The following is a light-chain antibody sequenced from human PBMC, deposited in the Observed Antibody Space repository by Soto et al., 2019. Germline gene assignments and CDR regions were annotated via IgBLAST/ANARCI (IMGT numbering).Light chain of an antibody. Sequence: DIVMTQSPDSLAVSLGERATINCKSSQSVLYSSNNKNYLAWYQQKPGQPPKLLIYWASTRESGVPDRFSGSGYETDFTLTISSLQAEDVAVYYCQQYYSTPLTFGQGTKLEIK. J-gene: IGKJ2*01. CDR2: WAS. CDR3: QQYYSTPLT. CDR1: QSVLYSSNNKNY. V-gene: IGKV4-1*01.